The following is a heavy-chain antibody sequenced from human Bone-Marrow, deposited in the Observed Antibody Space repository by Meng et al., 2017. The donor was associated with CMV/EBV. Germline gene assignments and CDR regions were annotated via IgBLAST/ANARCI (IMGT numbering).Heavy chain of an antibody. CDR1: GYTFSNYG. Sequence: ASVKVSCKASGYTFSNYGIIWVRQAPGQGLEWMGWISAYNGNTKSARGFQGRVTMTTDTSTSTAYMEVSSLRSEDTAVYYCAREVSGITIFGVVGCFDIWGQGTMVTVSS. J-gene: IGHJ3*02. D-gene: IGHD3-3*01. V-gene: IGHV1-18*01. CDR2: ISAYNGNT. CDR3: AREVSGITIFGVVGCFDI.